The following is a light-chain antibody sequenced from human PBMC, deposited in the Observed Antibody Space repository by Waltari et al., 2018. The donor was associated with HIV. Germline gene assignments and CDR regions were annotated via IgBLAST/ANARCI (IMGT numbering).Light chain of an antibody. CDR1: SLRSYY. CDR3: NSRDSSVNPLQVI. V-gene: IGLV3-19*01. Sequence: SSELNKDTSVSVALGQTVKLTCQGDSLRSYYASWYQQKPGQAPVLVIYARNNRPSGIPDRFSGSSSGDTASLTITGAQAEDEAAYYCNSRDSSVNPLQVIFGGGTKVTVL. J-gene: IGLJ2*01. CDR2: ARN.